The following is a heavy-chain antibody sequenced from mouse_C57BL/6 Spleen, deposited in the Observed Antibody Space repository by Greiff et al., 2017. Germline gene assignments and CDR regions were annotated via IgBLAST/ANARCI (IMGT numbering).Heavy chain of an antibody. J-gene: IGHJ4*01. CDR2: IRNKANNHAT. V-gene: IGHV6-6*01. D-gene: IGHD1-1*01. CDR3: TYVFGSSYDYAMDY. Sequence: EVKLVESGGGLVQPGGSMKLSCAASGFTFSDAWMDWVRQSPEKGLEWVAEIRNKANNHATYYAESVKGRFTISSDDSKSSVYLQMNSLRAEDTGIYYCTYVFGSSYDYAMDYWGQGTSVTVSS. CDR1: GFTFSDAW.